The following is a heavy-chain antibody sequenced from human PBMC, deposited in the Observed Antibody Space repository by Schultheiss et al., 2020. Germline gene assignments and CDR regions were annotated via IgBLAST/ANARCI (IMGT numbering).Heavy chain of an antibody. Sequence: SETLSLTCTVSGGSISSSSYYWGWIRQPPGKGLEWIGSIYYSGSTYYNPSLKSRVTISVDTSKNQFSLKLSSVTAADTAVYYCARWGGSVGATAEGAFDIWGQGTMVTVSS. J-gene: IGHJ3*02. CDR2: IYYSGST. D-gene: IGHD1-26*01. CDR3: ARWGGSVGATAEGAFDI. V-gene: IGHV4-39*01. CDR1: GGSISSSSYY.